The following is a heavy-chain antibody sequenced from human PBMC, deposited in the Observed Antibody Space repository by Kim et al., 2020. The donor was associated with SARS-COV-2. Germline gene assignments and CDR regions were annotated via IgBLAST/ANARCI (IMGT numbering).Heavy chain of an antibody. Sequence: YYADSVKGRFTISRDNSKNTLYLQMNSLRAEDTAVYYCARLPLWFGFFDYWGQGTLVTVSS. D-gene: IGHD3-10*01. J-gene: IGHJ4*02. V-gene: IGHV3-53*01. CDR3: ARLPLWFGFFDY.